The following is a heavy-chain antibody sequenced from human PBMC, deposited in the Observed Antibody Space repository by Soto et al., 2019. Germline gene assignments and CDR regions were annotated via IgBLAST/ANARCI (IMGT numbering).Heavy chain of an antibody. CDR3: ARESVDYGSGMGYYYYYGMDV. Sequence: GGSLRLSCAASGFTVSSNYMSWVRQAPGKGLEWVSVIYSGGSTYYADSVKGRFTISRDNSKNTLYLQMNSLRAEDTAVYYCARESVDYGSGMGYYYYYGMDVWGQGTTVTVSS. V-gene: IGHV3-66*01. CDR2: IYSGGST. CDR1: GFTVSSNY. D-gene: IGHD3-10*01. J-gene: IGHJ6*02.